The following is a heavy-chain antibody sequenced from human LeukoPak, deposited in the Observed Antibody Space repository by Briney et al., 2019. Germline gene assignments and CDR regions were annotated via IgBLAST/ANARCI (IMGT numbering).Heavy chain of an antibody. V-gene: IGHV1-2*02. CDR1: GYTFTVYD. D-gene: IGHD6-19*01. Sequence: ASVKVSCKSSGYTFTVYDMHWVRQAPGQGLELMGWINPNSGGTKYAQKFQGRVAMTRDTAISTAYMELSRLRSDDTAVYYCASLRSGIEVAGPDFDYWGQGTLVTVSS. J-gene: IGHJ4*02. CDR2: INPNSGGT. CDR3: ASLRSGIEVAGPDFDY.